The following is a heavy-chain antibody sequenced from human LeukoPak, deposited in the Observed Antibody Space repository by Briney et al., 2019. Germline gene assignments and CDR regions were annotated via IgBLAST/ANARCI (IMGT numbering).Heavy chain of an antibody. V-gene: IGHV3-74*01. Sequence: GGSLRLSCAASGFIFSTYGMSWVRQAPGKGLVWVSHIDSDGSATSYADSVKGRFTISRDNAKNTLYLQMNSLRAEDTAVYYCAKSDWFDSRGQGTLVTVSS. J-gene: IGHJ5*01. CDR1: GFIFSTYG. CDR2: IDSDGSAT. CDR3: AKSDWFDS.